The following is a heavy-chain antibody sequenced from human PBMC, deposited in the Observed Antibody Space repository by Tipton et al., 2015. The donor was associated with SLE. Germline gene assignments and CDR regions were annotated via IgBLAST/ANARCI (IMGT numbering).Heavy chain of an antibody. D-gene: IGHD3-3*01. CDR2: ISSNSNYL. J-gene: IGHJ1*01. CDR3: ARDSDFGVANQH. V-gene: IGHV3-21*01. Sequence: SLRLSCAASGFTFSSYSLNWVRQVPGKGLEWVSSISSNSNYLYYADSVKGRFTISRDNAKNSLYLQMNSLRAEDTAVYYCARDSDFGVANQHWGQGTLVTVSS. CDR1: GFTFSSYS.